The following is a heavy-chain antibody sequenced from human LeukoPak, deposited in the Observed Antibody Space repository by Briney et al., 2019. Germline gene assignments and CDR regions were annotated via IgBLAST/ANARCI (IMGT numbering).Heavy chain of an antibody. V-gene: IGHV4-61*02. Sequence: PSQTLSLTCTVSGGSISSGGYYWSWIRQPAGKGLEGIGRIYTSGSTNDNPSLKSRVTISVDTSKNQFSLKLSSVTAADTAVYYCARVYHYDFWSGYPSDAFDIWGQGTMVTVSS. J-gene: IGHJ3*02. CDR1: GGSISSGGYY. D-gene: IGHD3-3*01. CDR3: ARVYHYDFWSGYPSDAFDI. CDR2: IYTSGST.